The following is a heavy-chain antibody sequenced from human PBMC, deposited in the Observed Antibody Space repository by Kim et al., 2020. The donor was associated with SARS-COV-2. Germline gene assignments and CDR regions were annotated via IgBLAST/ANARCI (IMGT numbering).Heavy chain of an antibody. D-gene: IGHD6-6*01. J-gene: IGHJ4*02. V-gene: IGHV3-23*01. CDR3: AKGSSSSGGYYFDY. Sequence: AGSGKGRSTTSRDNSKNTLYLQMNSLRAEDTAVYYCAKGSSSSGGYYFDYWGQGTLVTVSS.